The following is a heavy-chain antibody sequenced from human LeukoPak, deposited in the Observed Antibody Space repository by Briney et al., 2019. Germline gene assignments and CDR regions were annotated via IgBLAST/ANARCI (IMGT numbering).Heavy chain of an antibody. Sequence: ASLKVSCRGSGYTCTRYGISWLRQAPGDGLEWVGWISTYDDGRSNAQKFQGRVTLTTDISTNTAYMKLTSLRSDDTAMYYCARDFLRSVSGPYVYVFDIWGKGTLVTVSS. J-gene: IGHJ3*02. V-gene: IGHV1-18*01. CDR1: GYTCTRYG. CDR2: ISTYDDGR. CDR3: ARDFLRSVSGPYVYVFDI. D-gene: IGHD3-10*01.